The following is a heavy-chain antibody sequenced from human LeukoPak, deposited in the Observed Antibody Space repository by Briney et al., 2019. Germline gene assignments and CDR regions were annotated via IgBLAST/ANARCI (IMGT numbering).Heavy chain of an antibody. V-gene: IGHV4-34*01. D-gene: IGHD5-24*01. Sequence: PSETLSLTCAVYGGSFSGYYWSWIRQPPGKGLEWIGEINHSGSTNYNPSLKSRVTISVDTSKNQFSLKLSSVTAADTAVYYCAKVSWEMATTEIQIFDYWGQGTLVTVSS. CDR3: AKVSWEMATTEIQIFDY. CDR2: INHSGST. J-gene: IGHJ4*02. CDR1: GGSFSGYY.